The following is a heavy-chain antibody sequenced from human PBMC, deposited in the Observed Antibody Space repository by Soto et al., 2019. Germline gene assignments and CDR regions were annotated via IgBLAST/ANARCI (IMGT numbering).Heavy chain of an antibody. CDR3: AREQAPLYYAMDV. CDR2: IYYSGST. Sequence: PSETLSLTCTVSGGSVSSGSYHSCWIPQPPGKGLEWIGYIYYSGSTNYNPSLKSRVTISVDTSKNQFSLKLSSVTAADTAVYYCAREQAPLYYAMDVWGQGTTVTVS. V-gene: IGHV4-61*01. CDR1: GGSVSSGSYH. J-gene: IGHJ6*02.